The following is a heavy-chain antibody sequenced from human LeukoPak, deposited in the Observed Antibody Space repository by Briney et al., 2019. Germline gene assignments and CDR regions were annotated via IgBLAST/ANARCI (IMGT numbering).Heavy chain of an antibody. Sequence: GGSLRLSCAASGFTFSSYGMHWVRQAPGKGLEWVAFIRYDGSNKYYADSVKGRFTIPRDNSKNTLYLQMNSLRAEDTAVYYCAKRAGSAWSAGAWGQGTLVTVSS. D-gene: IGHD3-10*01. CDR2: IRYDGSNK. J-gene: IGHJ5*02. CDR1: GFTFSSYG. V-gene: IGHV3-30*02. CDR3: AKRAGSAWSAGA.